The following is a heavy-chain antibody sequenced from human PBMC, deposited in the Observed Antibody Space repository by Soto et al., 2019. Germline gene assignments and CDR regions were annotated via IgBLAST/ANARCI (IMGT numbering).Heavy chain of an antibody. V-gene: IGHV4-34*01. D-gene: IGHD5-12*01. J-gene: IGHJ4*02. Sequence: QVQLQQWGAGLLKPSETLSLNCAVTGGSLSGYYWSWIRQPPGKGLERIGEVKDGGHTNYRPSLRGRVTTSSDTPNNQFSLRLTAVTAAETGVSCCARGQEGVVATHWDQGSLVTVSS. CDR2: VKDGGHT. CDR3: ARGQEGVVATH. CDR1: GGSLSGYY.